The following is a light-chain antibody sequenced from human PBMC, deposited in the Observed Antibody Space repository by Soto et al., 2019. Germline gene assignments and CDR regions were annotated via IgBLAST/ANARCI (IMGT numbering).Light chain of an antibody. CDR1: QIANSRD. CDR2: GAS. V-gene: IGKV3-20*01. Sequence: EIVLTQSLDTLSLSPGESATLSCGVSQIANSRDSGWYQQKPGQAPRILINGASSRATGIPDRFSGSGSGTDSTLTVSRLEREDFAVYYSQQYGSAPITFGQGTRLEIK. J-gene: IGKJ5*01. CDR3: QQYGSAPIT.